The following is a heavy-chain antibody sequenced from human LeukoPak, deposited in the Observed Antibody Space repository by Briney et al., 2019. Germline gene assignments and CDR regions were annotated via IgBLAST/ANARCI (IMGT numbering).Heavy chain of an antibody. CDR3: ARAKVFWSGSPF. J-gene: IGHJ4*02. Sequence: HPGGSLSLSFAASGFTFSDYWMHWVRQAPGKGLVWVSLINTDGSRTSYADSVKGRFTISRDSAKNTLYLQMNSLRAEDTAVYYCARAKVFWSGSPFWGQGTLVTVSS. CDR2: INTDGSRT. D-gene: IGHD3-3*01. V-gene: IGHV3-74*01. CDR1: GFTFSDYW.